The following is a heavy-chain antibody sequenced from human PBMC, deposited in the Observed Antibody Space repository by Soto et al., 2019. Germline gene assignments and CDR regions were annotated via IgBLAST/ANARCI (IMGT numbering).Heavy chain of an antibody. J-gene: IGHJ6*02. Sequence: LGESLKISCKGSGYSFTSYWIGWVRQMPGKGLEWMGIIYPGDSDTRYSPSFQGQVTISADKSISTAYLQWSSLKASDTAMYYCARLRASYYYDSSGYFLLNYYYGMDVWGQGTTVTVSS. CDR3: ARLRASYYYDSSGYFLLNYYYGMDV. CDR1: GYSFTSYW. CDR2: IYPGDSDT. D-gene: IGHD3-22*01. V-gene: IGHV5-51*01.